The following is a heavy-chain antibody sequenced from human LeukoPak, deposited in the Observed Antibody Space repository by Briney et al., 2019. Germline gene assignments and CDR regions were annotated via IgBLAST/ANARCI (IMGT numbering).Heavy chain of an antibody. J-gene: IGHJ4*02. D-gene: IGHD3-10*01. CDR3: TRDARGDYFGAGSSRYYFDY. V-gene: IGHV3-49*03. Sequence: PGRSLRLSCSASGFAFGDYAMIRFRQAPGKGLEWVGFIRSKPYGETTEYAASVQGRFTISRDDSKSISYLQMNSLKTEDTAVYYCTRDARGDYFGAGSSRYYFDYWGQGTLVTVSS. CDR1: GFAFGDYA. CDR2: IRSKPYGETT.